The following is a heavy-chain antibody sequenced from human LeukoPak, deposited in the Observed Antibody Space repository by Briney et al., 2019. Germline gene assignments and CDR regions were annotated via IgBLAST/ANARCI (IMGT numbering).Heavy chain of an antibody. Sequence: GGSLRLSCAASGFTFDDYAMHWVRQAPGKGLEWVSGISWNSGSIGYAESVKGRFTISRDNAKNSLYLEMNSLRPEDTAFYYCAKDLRRLPIYVDYWGQGTLVTVPS. CDR2: ISWNSGSI. D-gene: IGHD5-18*01. CDR1: GFTFDDYA. V-gene: IGHV3-9*01. CDR3: AKDLRRLPIYVDY. J-gene: IGHJ4*02.